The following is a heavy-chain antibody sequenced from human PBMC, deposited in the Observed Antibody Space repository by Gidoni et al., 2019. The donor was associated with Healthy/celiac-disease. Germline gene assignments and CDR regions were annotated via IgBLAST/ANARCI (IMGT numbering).Heavy chain of an antibody. Sequence: QVQLVQSGAEVKKPGASVKVSCKASGYTFTGYYMHWVRQAPGQGLEWMGRINPNSGGTNYAQKFQGRVTRTSDTSISTAYMELSRLRSDDTAVYYCARLVDIVATATLDYWGQGTLVTVSS. CDR1: GYTFTGYY. V-gene: IGHV1-2*06. D-gene: IGHD5-12*01. J-gene: IGHJ4*02. CDR3: ARLVDIVATATLDY. CDR2: INPNSGGT.